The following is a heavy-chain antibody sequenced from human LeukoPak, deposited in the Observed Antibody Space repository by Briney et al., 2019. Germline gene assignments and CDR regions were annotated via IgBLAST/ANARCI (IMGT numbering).Heavy chain of an antibody. CDR1: GGSISSSSYY. Sequence: SETLSLTCAVSGGSISSSSYYWGWIRQPPGKGLEWIGSIYYSGSTYYNPSLKSRVTISVDTSKNQFSLKLSSVTAADTAVYYCARPSDLSTFDYWGQGTLVTVSS. V-gene: IGHV4-39*01. CDR3: ARPSDLSTFDY. J-gene: IGHJ4*02. D-gene: IGHD2-21*02. CDR2: IYYSGST.